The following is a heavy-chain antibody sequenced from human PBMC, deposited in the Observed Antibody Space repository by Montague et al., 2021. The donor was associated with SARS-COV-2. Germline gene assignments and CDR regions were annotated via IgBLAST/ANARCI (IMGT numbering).Heavy chain of an antibody. CDR3: ARGGEWSSSSLPDY. CDR2: IGIGGDT. Sequence: SLRLSCAASGFTFGGYDTNWVRQAPGKGLEWVSAIGIGGDTYYLGSVKGRFIISRENAKNSLYLQMNSLRVGDTAVYYCARGGEWSSSSLPDYWGQGTLVTVSS. CDR1: GFTFGGYD. V-gene: IGHV3-13*04. J-gene: IGHJ4*02. D-gene: IGHD6-6*01.